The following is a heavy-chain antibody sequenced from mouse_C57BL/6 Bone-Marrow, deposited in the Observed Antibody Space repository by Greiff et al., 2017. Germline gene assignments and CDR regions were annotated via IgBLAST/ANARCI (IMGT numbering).Heavy chain of an antibody. J-gene: IGHJ2*01. CDR3: ARKGDYGSRGDY. CDR2: IYPRSGNT. V-gene: IGHV1-81*01. Sequence: VQLQQSGAELARPGASVKLSCKASGYTFTSYGISWVKQRTGQGLEWIGEIYPRSGNTYYNEKFKGKATLTADKSSSTAYMELRSLTSEDTAVYFWARKGDYGSRGDYWGQGTTLTVAS. CDR1: GYTFTSYG. D-gene: IGHD1-1*01.